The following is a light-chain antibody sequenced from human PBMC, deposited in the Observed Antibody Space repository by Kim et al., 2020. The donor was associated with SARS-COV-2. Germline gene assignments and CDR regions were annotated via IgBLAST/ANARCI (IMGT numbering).Light chain of an antibody. CDR2: QDS. J-gene: IGLJ2*01. CDR3: QAWDSSTVV. Sequence: VSPGQTSSITCAGDKLGDKYACWYQQKPGQSPVLFIYQDSKRPSGIPERFYGSNSGNTATLTISGTQAMDEADYYCQAWDSSTVVFGVGTKLTVL. V-gene: IGLV3-1*01. CDR1: KLGDKY.